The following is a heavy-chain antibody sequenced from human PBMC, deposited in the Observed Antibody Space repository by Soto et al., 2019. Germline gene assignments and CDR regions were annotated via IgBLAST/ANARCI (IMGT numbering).Heavy chain of an antibody. D-gene: IGHD1-7*01. CDR1: GFTFSSYS. CDR2: ISSSSSTI. J-gene: IGHJ5*02. V-gene: IGHV3-48*02. Sequence: GGSLRLSCAACGFTFSSYSMNCGRQAPGNGLEWVSYISSSSSTIYYADSVKGRFTISRDTAKNSLYLQMNSLRDENTAVYYCARDLRSITGTTGGGFEPWGQGTLVTVSS. CDR3: ARDLRSITGTTGGGFEP.